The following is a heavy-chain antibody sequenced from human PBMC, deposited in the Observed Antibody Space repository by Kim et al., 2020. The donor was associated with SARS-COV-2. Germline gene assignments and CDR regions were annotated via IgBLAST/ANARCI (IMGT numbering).Heavy chain of an antibody. Sequence: GGSLRLSCAASGFTFSSYWMHWVRQAPGKGLVWVSRINSDGSSTSYADSVKGRFTISRDNAKNTLYLQMNSLRAEDTAVYYCARAWENSNYAPFDYWGQGTLVTVSS. CDR3: ARAWENSNYAPFDY. D-gene: IGHD4-4*01. CDR2: INSDGSST. CDR1: GFTFSSYW. V-gene: IGHV3-74*01. J-gene: IGHJ4*02.